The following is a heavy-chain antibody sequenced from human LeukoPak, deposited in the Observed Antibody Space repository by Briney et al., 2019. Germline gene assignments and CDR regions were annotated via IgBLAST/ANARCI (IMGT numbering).Heavy chain of an antibody. V-gene: IGHV4-59*01. D-gene: IGHD2-15*01. CDR3: ASYCSGYSCDRDY. Sequence: SETLSLTCTASGFSISSYYWSWIRQPPGKGLEWIGYIHYSGSTNYNPSLKSRVTILVDTSKNKFSLKLSCVTAADAAVYYCASYCSGYSCDRDYWGQGTLVTVSS. J-gene: IGHJ4*02. CDR2: IHYSGST. CDR1: GFSISSYY.